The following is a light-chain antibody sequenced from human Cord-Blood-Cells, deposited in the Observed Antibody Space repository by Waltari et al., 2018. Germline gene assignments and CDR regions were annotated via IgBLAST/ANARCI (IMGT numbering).Light chain of an antibody. J-gene: IGLJ1*01. V-gene: IGLV2-23*01. CDR3: CSYAGSSTYV. CDR2: EGS. CDR1: STAVGSYNL. Sequence: QSALTHPASVSGSPGQSLTISCTGTSTAVGSYNLVSWYQQHPGKALKLMIYEGSKRHSGVSNRFSGSKSGNTASLTISGLQAEDEADYYCCSYAGSSTYVFGTGTKVTVL.